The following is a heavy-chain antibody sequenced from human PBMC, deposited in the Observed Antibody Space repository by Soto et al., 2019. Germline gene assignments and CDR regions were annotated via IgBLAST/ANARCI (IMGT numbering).Heavy chain of an antibody. CDR1: GFTFSSYT. J-gene: IGHJ4*02. D-gene: IGHD6-19*01. V-gene: IGHV3-30-3*01. CDR3: AIQGPYSSGWYMDY. CDR2: ISYDGSNK. Sequence: QVQLVESGGGVLQPGRSLRLSCAASGFTFSSYTMHWVRQAPGKGLEWVAVISYDGSNKYYADSVKGRFTISRDNSKNTLYLQMNSLRAEDTAVYYCAIQGPYSSGWYMDYWGQGTLVTVSS.